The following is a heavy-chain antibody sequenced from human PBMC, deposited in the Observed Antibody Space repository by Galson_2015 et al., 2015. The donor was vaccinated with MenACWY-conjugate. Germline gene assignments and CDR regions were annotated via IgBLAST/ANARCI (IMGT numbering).Heavy chain of an antibody. J-gene: IGHJ3*01. V-gene: IGHV3-23*01. Sequence: LGLSCAASGIEFRHCGVNWVRQAPGAGVEGSSYISPGGGGIHYADSERGRVTMYRDNFQNMLYLQMNSLRVEDTAVYFCASSEYGDLHRGAFDLWCRGTLVTVSS. CDR1: GIEFRHCG. CDR2: ISPGGGGI. CDR3: ASSEYGDLHRGAFDL. D-gene: IGHD4-17*01.